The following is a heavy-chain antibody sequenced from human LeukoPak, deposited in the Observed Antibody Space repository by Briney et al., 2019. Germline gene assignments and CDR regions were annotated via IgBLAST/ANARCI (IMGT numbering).Heavy chain of an antibody. J-gene: IGHJ4*02. Sequence: SETLSLTCTVSGDSISSNYWTWIRQAPGKGLEWIGYIYHSGGTNYNPSLKSRLTILLDTSKNQFSLKLSSVTAADTAVYYCPRYDSAAAGLDYWGQGTLVTVSS. D-gene: IGHD6-13*01. CDR2: IYHSGGT. CDR3: PRYDSAAAGLDY. CDR1: GDSISSNY. V-gene: IGHV4-59*01.